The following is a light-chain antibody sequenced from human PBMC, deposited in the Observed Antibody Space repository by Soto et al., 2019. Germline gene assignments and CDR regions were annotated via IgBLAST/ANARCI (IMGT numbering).Light chain of an antibody. CDR3: SSYGTTSTRYV. Sequence: QSALTQPASVSGSPGQSITISCTGTSSDVGGYNYVSWYQQHPGKAPKLMIYEVSNRPSGVSHRFSGAKSGNTASLTISGLQAEDEDDDFCSSYGTTSTRYVFGTGTKVTVL. J-gene: IGLJ1*01. CDR1: SSDVGGYNY. CDR2: EVS. V-gene: IGLV2-14*01.